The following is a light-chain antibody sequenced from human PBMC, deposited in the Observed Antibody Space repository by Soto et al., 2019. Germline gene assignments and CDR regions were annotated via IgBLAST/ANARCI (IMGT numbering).Light chain of an antibody. CDR1: SSDVGGYNY. J-gene: IGLJ1*01. CDR3: SSFTITSTYV. Sequence: QSALTQPASVSGSPGQSITISCTGTSSDVGGYNYVSWYQHHPGKAPKLMIYEVNNRPSGVSNRFSGSKSGNTASLTFSGLQAEDEADYYCSSFTITSTYVFGTGTKLTVL. V-gene: IGLV2-14*01. CDR2: EVN.